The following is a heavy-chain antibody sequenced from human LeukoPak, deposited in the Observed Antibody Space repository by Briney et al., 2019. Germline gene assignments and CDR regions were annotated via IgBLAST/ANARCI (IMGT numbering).Heavy chain of an antibody. J-gene: IGHJ4*02. CDR3: ALIAAAVGEY. CDR1: GYTFTGCY. CDR2: IDPNSGVT. Sequence: GASVKVSCKASGYTFTGCYIHWVRQAPGQGLEWMGWIDPNSGVTNYAQKFQGRVTMTRDTSISTAYMELSRLRSDDAAVYYCALIAAAVGEYWGQGTLVTVSS. V-gene: IGHV1-2*02. D-gene: IGHD6-13*01.